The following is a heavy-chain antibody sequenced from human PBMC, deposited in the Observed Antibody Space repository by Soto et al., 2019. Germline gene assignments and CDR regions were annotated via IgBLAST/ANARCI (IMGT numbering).Heavy chain of an antibody. CDR3: ARASDLTGYNWFDP. J-gene: IGHJ5*02. V-gene: IGHV1-69*01. D-gene: IGHD6-6*01. CDR1: GGTFSRNG. CDR2: IIPIFGTT. Sequence: QVQLVQSGAEVKKPGSSVKISCKTSGGTFSRNGISWVRQAPGQGLEWMGGIIPIFGTTNYAHKFRGRVTVTADESTGTVYMVMNSLRSEDTAVYYCARASDLTGYNWFDPWGQGTLVTVSS.